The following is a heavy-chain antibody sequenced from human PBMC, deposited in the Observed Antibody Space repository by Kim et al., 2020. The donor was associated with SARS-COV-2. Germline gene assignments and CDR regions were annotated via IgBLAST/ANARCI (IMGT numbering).Heavy chain of an antibody. J-gene: IGHJ5*02. D-gene: IGHD3-10*01. CDR3: ARGRGFDP. CDR2: IGPNGGST. V-gene: IGHV3-64*01. Sequence: GGSLRLSCSASGFTFSSYDMHWVRQAPGKGLEYVSAIGPNGGSTYYANSVKGRFTISRDNSKNTLYLQMGSLRAEDMAVYYCARGRGFDPWGQGTLVTVSS. CDR1: GFTFSSYD.